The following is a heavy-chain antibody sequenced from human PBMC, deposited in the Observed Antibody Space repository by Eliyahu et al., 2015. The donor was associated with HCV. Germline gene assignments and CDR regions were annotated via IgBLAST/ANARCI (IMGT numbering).Heavy chain of an antibody. Sequence: QVQLVESGGGVVQPGRSXXXSCAASGFTFSSYAMRRVCPGPGKGVEWVAVIXYDGSNKYYADSVKGRFTISRDNSKNTLYLQMNSLRAEDTAVYYCARDKADNYYFDYWGQGTLVTVSS. CDR1: GFTFSSYA. D-gene: IGHD5-24*01. V-gene: IGHV3-30-3*01. CDR3: ARDKADNYYFDY. CDR2: IXYDGSNK. J-gene: IGHJ4*02.